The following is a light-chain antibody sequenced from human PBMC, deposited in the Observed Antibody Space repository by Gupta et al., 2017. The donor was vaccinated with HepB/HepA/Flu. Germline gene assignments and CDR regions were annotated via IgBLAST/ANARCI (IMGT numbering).Light chain of an antibody. J-gene: IGKJ1*01. Sequence: EIVLTQSLGTLSLSQGARATLSCRASQSVSSSYSAGYQQKPRQAPRRLIYGASSRATGIPDRFSGSGSWTAFTLTISRLEHEDFAVSYCQQYDSSRWTFGQGTKVEIK. CDR3: QQYDSSRWT. CDR2: GAS. CDR1: QSVSSSY. V-gene: IGKV3-20*01.